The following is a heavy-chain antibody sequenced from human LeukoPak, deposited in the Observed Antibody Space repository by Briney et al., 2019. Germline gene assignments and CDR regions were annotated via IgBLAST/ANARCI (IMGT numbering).Heavy chain of an antibody. V-gene: IGHV4-31*03. CDR2: IYYSGST. J-gene: IGHJ4*02. CDR3: ARGSATQDTAMDYFDY. D-gene: IGHD5-18*01. Sequence: SETLSLTCTVSGGSISSGGYYWSWIRQHPGKGLEWIGYIYYSGSTYYNPSLKSRVTISVDTSKNQFSLKLSSVTAADTAVYYCARGSATQDTAMDYFDYWGQGTLVTVSS. CDR1: GGSISSGGYY.